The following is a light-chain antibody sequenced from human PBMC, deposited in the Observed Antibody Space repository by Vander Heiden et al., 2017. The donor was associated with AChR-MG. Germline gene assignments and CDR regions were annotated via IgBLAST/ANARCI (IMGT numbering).Light chain of an antibody. CDR2: GNS. Sequence: QSVLTHTPSVSVAPGQRATISYTGGSSNIGAGYDVHWYQQLPGTAPKLLIYGNSNRRSGVPDRFSGSKSGTSASLAITGLQAEDEADYYCQSYDSSLSGPVFGGGTKLTVL. CDR3: QSYDSSLSGPV. CDR1: SSNIGAGYD. V-gene: IGLV1-40*01. J-gene: IGLJ2*01.